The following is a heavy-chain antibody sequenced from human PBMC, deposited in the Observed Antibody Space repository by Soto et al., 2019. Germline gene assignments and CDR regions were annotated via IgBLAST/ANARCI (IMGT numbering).Heavy chain of an antibody. CDR3: AKGGRSSSGLDFDY. Sequence: EVQLLESGGGLVQPGGSLRLSFAASGFTFSSYALNWVRQAPGKGLEWVSTISGSGGDTYYADSVKGRFTISRDNSKYTLSLQMDSLRAEDTAVYYCAKGGRSSSGLDFDYWGQGTLVTVSS. CDR1: GFTFSSYA. D-gene: IGHD6-6*01. V-gene: IGHV3-23*01. J-gene: IGHJ4*02. CDR2: ISGSGGDT.